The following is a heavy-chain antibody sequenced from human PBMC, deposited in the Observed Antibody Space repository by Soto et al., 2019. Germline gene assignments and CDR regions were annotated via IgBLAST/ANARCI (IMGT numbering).Heavy chain of an antibody. CDR2: ISGYNGNT. Sequence: GASVKVSCKASGYTFISHGISWVRQAPGQGLEWMGWISGYNGNTNYAQKLQGRLIMTTDTSTSTAYMELRSLRSDDTAVYFCAKPRAVASYDYWGQGTLVTVSS. D-gene: IGHD6-19*01. CDR3: AKPRAVASYDY. J-gene: IGHJ4*02. V-gene: IGHV1-18*01. CDR1: GYTFISHG.